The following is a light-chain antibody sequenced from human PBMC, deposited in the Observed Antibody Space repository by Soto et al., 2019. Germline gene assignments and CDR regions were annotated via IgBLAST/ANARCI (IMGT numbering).Light chain of an antibody. CDR3: QQYAVSPET. V-gene: IGKV3-20*01. CDR1: QDVGSSY. J-gene: IGKJ1*01. Sequence: EVVLTQSPAILSLFPGERAALSCRASQDVGSSYLAWYQQKPGQAPRLLIYGASGRARGIPDRFSGGGSGTDFTLTIRGLEPEDFAVYYCQQYAVSPETFGQGTTVEV. CDR2: GAS.